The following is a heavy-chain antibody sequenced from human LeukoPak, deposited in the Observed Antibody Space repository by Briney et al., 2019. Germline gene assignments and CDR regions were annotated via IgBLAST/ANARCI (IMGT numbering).Heavy chain of an antibody. CDR2: ISAYNGNT. D-gene: IGHD3-3*01. J-gene: IGHJ4*02. V-gene: IGHV1-18*01. CDR3: ASYRTYYDFWSGAYFDY. CDR1: GYTFTTDG. Sequence: ASVKVSCKASGYTFTTDGISWVRQAPGQGLEWMGWISAYNGNTNYAPKLQGRVTMTTDTSTSTAYMELSSLRSEDTAVYYCASYRTYYDFWSGAYFDYWGQGTLVTVSS.